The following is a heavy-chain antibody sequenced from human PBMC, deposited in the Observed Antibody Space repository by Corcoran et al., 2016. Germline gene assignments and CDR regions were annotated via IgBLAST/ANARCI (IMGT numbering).Heavy chain of an antibody. Sequence: QVQLVQSGAEVKKPGASVKVSCKASGYTFTSYYMHWVRQAPGQGLEWMGIINPSGGSTSYAQKFQGRVTMTRDTSTSTVYMELSSLRSEDTAVYYGARDSAYCGGDCYPPYYFDYWGQGTLVTVSS. CDR2: INPSGGST. J-gene: IGHJ4*02. CDR1: GYTFTSYY. V-gene: IGHV1-46*01. CDR3: ARDSAYCGGDCYPPYYFDY. D-gene: IGHD2-21*02.